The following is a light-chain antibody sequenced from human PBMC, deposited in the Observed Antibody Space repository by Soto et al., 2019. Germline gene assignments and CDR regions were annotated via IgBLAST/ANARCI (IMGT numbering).Light chain of an antibody. CDR3: SSFTSSITYV. V-gene: IGLV2-14*01. Sequence: QSVLTQPASVSGSPGRSITISCTGTSSDVGGYNSVSWYRQDPGKAPKLMIYDVTSRPSGVSNRFSGSKSGNTASLTISGLQAEDEADYYCSSFTSSITYVFGTGTKVTVL. CDR1: SSDVGGYNS. CDR2: DVT. J-gene: IGLJ1*01.